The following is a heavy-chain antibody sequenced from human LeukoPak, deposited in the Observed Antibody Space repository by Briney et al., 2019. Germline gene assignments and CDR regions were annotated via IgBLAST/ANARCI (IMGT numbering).Heavy chain of an antibody. CDR1: GGTFSSYA. J-gene: IGHJ6*03. D-gene: IGHD2-15*01. V-gene: IGHV1-3*01. CDR3: ARGRGTSGSNRDFYYYYYMDV. CDR2: MNAGNGST. Sequence: ASVTVSCKASGGTFSSYAISWVRQAPGQRPEWTGWMNAGNGSTKYSQKFQGRITLIRDTSAATAYMELSSLRHDDLAVYYCARGRGTSGSNRDFYYYYYMDVWGKGTTVTVSS.